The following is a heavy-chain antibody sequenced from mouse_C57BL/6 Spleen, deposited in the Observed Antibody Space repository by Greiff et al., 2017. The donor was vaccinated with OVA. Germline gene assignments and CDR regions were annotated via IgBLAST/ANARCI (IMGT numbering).Heavy chain of an antibody. CDR1: GFNIKDYY. V-gene: IGHV14-2*01. D-gene: IGHD4-1*01. CDR2: IDPEDGVT. CDR3: ARGELGRAMDY. Sequence: EVQLQQSGAELVKPGASVKLSCTASGFNIKDYYMHWVKQRTEQGLEWIGRIDPEDGVTKYAPKFQGKATITADTSSNTAYLQLSSLTSEDTAVYYCARGELGRAMDYWGQGTSVTVSS. J-gene: IGHJ4*01.